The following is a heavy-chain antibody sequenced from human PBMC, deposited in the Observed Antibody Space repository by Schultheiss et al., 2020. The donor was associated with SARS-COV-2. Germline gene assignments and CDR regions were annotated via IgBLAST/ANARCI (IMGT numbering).Heavy chain of an antibody. Sequence: GGSLRLSCAASGFTFSSYWMSWVRQAPGKGLEWVANIKQDGSEKYYVDSVKGRFTISRDNAKNSLYLQMNSLRAEDTAVYYCARVGPIYCSGGSCYSHLKNGYYYGMDVWGQGTTVTVSS. CDR1: GFTFSSYW. CDR2: IKQDGSEK. CDR3: ARVGPIYCSGGSCYSHLKNGYYYGMDV. D-gene: IGHD2-15*01. J-gene: IGHJ6*02. V-gene: IGHV3-7*01.